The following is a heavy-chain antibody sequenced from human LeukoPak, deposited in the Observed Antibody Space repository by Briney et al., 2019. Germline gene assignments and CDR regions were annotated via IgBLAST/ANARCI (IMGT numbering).Heavy chain of an antibody. CDR2: IYSSGST. J-gene: IGHJ4*02. CDR3: AREGTTVTHFDY. CDR1: GGSISGYY. D-gene: IGHD4-11*01. Sequence: SETLSLTCTVSGGSISGYYWSWIRQPPGKGLEWIGYIYSSGSTNYNPSHKSRVTISIDTPKNQFSLKLTSVTAADTAVYYCAREGTTVTHFDYWGQGTLVTVSS. V-gene: IGHV4-59*01.